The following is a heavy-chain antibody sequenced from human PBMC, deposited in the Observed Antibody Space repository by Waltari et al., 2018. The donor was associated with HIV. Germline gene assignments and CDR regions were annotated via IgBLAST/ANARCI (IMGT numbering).Heavy chain of an antibody. CDR3: ARKKHDYPWYVDV. CDR2: IFYTGDT. V-gene: IGHV4-39*07. Sequence: QLQLQESGPGLVKPSETLSLTCTVSGDSIGRSPYYWAWVRQPPGKGLGWIGSIFYTGDTSYNPSLKSRVTISVDTSKNQFSLKLTSLTAADTAVYYCARKKHDYPWYVDVWGRGTLVPVSS. D-gene: IGHD4-17*01. CDR1: GDSIGRSPYY. J-gene: IGHJ2*01.